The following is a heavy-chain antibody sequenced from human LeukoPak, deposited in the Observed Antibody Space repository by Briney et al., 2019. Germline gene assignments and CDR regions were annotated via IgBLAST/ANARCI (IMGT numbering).Heavy chain of an antibody. CDR2: IFLRIRSP. Sequence: SVRVSCKSSGGTFSNSGFTWVRQAPGQGLEGMGVIFLRIRSPPYAQRFQDRMTITADRSANITYLDLTGLTSDDTAVYYCARGSSGSHTLDDWGQGTLVVASS. V-gene: IGHV1-69*06. CDR1: GGTFSNSG. CDR3: ARGSSGSHTLDD. D-gene: IGHD6-19*01. J-gene: IGHJ4*02.